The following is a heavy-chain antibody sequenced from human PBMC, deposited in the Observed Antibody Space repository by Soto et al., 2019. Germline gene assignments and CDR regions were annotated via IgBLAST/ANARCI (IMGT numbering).Heavy chain of an antibody. CDR2: INPNSGGT. CDR3: ARGPLYYYGSGSNWFDP. Sequence: ASVKVSCKASGGTFSSYAISWVRQAPGQGLEWMGWINPNSGGTNYAQKFQGWVTMTRDTSISTAYMELSRLRSDDTAVYYCARGPLYYYGSGSNWFDPWGQGTLVTVSS. J-gene: IGHJ5*02. CDR1: GGTFSSYA. V-gene: IGHV1-2*04. D-gene: IGHD3-10*01.